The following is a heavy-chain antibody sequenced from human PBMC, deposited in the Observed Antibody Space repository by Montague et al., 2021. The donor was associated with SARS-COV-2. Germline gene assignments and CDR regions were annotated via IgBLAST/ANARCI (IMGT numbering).Heavy chain of an antibody. Sequence: SETLSLTCTVSGGSISRYYWNWIRQPQGKGLEWMGYVYYCWSTNYNPSLKSRVTISVDMSKNQFSLKLSSVTAADTAVYYCARSRENYNILTGYPYYFDYWGQGTLVTVSS. CDR2: VYYCWST. CDR3: ARSRENYNILTGYPYYFDY. J-gene: IGHJ4*02. V-gene: IGHV4-59*01. CDR1: GGSISRYY. D-gene: IGHD3-9*01.